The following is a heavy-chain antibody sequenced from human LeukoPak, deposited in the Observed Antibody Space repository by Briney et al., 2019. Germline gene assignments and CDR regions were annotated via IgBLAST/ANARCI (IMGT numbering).Heavy chain of an antibody. CDR2: INPGGANT. CDR3: ARIRDGYNDAYDI. V-gene: IGHV1-46*01. Sequence: ASVKVSCKVSGYTLTELSMHWVRQAPGQGLEWMGLINPGGANTNYAQNFQGRVTMTRDTSTSTVYMELSSLRSGDTAIYYCARIRDGYNDAYDIWGQGTVVTVPS. D-gene: IGHD5-24*01. CDR1: GYTLTELS. J-gene: IGHJ3*02.